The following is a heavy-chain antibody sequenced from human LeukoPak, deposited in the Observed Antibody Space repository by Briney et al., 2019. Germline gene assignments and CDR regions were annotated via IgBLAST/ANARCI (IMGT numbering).Heavy chain of an antibody. CDR3: ARYVGIVTPHFDF. J-gene: IGHJ4*02. CDR2: IYYSGST. CDR1: GGSISSYY. V-gene: IGHV4-59*12. D-gene: IGHD3-16*02. Sequence: SETLSLTCTVSGGSISSYYWSWIRQPPGKGLEWIGYIYYSGSTNYNPSFKSRVTISVDTSKNQFSLSLSSVTAADTAMYYCARYVGIVTPHFDFWGLGTLVTVSS.